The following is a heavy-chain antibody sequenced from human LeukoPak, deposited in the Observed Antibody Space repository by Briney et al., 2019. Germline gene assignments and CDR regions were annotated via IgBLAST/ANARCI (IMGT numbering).Heavy chain of an antibody. D-gene: IGHD5-18*01. CDR1: GYTFTSYY. Sequence: ASVKVSCKASGYTFTSYYMHWVRQAPGQGLEWMGIINPSGGSTSYAQKFQGRVTMTRDMSTSTVYMELSSLRSEDTAVYYCAKDGYSYGTENWFDPWGQGTLVTVSS. CDR3: AKDGYSYGTENWFDP. J-gene: IGHJ5*02. V-gene: IGHV1-46*01. CDR2: INPSGGST.